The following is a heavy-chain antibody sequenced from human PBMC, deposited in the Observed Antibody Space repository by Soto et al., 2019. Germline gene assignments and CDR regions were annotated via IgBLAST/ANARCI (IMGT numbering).Heavy chain of an antibody. CDR1: GFTFSNYA. D-gene: IGHD4-17*01. CDR3: ARDRTLNYGDFAY. J-gene: IGHJ4*02. Sequence: QVQLVDSGGGVVQPGSSLRLSCAASGFTFSNYAMHWVRQAPGKGLVWVAAISYDGSHKYYAESVKGRFTISRDNSKDTLYLQMNSLRTDDTALFYCARDRTLNYGDFAYWGQGTLVTVS. CDR2: ISYDGSHK. V-gene: IGHV3-30-3*01.